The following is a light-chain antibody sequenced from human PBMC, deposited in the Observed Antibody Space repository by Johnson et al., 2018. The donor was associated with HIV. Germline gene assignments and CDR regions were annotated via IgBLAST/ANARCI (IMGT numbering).Light chain of an antibody. J-gene: IGLJ1*01. Sequence: QSVLTQPPSVSAAPGQKVTISCSGSSSNIGNNYVSWYQQLPGTAPKVLIYDNNKRPSGIPDRFSGSKSGTSATLGITGLQTGDEADYYCGTWDSSMSGVFGTGTKVTVL. CDR3: GTWDSSMSGV. CDR1: SSNIGNNY. CDR2: DNN. V-gene: IGLV1-51*01.